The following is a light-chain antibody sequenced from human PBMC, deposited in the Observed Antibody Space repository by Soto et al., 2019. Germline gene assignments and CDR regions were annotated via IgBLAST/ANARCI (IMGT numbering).Light chain of an antibody. CDR3: QQYNNWPPWT. J-gene: IGKJ1*01. V-gene: IGKV3-15*01. CDR2: GAS. Sequence: EIVMPQSPATLSVSPGERATLSCRASQSVSSNLAWYQQKPGQAPRLLIYGASTRATGIPARFSGSGSGTEFTLTISSLQSEDFAVYYCQQYNNWPPWTLGQVTKVEI. CDR1: QSVSSN.